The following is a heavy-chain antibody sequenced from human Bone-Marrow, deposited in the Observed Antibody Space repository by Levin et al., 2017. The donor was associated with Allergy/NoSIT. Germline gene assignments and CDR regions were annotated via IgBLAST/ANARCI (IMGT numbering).Heavy chain of an antibody. D-gene: IGHD3-22*01. CDR1: GFTFSNAW. Sequence: GGSLRLSCAASGFTFSNAWMSWVRQAPGKGLEWVGRIKSKTDGGTTDYAAPVKGRFTISRDDSKNTLYLQMNSLKTEDTAVYYCTTNYYDSSGSDSFDYWGQGTLVTVSS. V-gene: IGHV3-15*01. CDR3: TTNYYDSSGSDSFDY. CDR2: IKSKTDGGTT. J-gene: IGHJ4*02.